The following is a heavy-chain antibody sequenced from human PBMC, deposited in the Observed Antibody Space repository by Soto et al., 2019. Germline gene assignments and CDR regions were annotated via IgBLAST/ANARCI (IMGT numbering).Heavy chain of an antibody. CDR3: ARARGCSGGSCQGAFDI. Sequence: QVQLVQSGAEVKKPGASVKVSCKASGYTFTSYAMHWVRQAPGQRLEWMGWINAGNGNTKYSQKFQGRVTITRDTSASTAYMELSSLRSEDTAVYYWARARGCSGGSCQGAFDIWGQGTMVTVSS. J-gene: IGHJ3*02. CDR2: INAGNGNT. V-gene: IGHV1-3*01. CDR1: GYTFTSYA. D-gene: IGHD2-15*01.